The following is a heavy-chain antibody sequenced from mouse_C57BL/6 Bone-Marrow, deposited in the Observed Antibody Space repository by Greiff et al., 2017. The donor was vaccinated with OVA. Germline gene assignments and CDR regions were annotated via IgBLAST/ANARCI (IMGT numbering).Heavy chain of an antibody. V-gene: IGHV7-3*01. Sequence: EVMLVESGGGLVQPGGSLSLSCAASGFTFTDYYMSWVRQPPGQALEWLGFIRPKANGYTTEYSASVKGRFTISRDTSQSILYLQINALGAEDSATYYCERYGALLFDYGGQGTTLTVSA. D-gene: IGHD2-10*01. CDR1: GFTFTDYY. CDR3: ERYGALLFDY. J-gene: IGHJ2*01. CDR2: IRPKANGYTT.